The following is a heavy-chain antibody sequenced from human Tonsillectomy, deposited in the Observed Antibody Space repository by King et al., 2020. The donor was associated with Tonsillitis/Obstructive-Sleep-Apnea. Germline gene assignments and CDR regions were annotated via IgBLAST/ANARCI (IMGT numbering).Heavy chain of an antibody. D-gene: IGHD7-27*01. CDR3: TRAAPATGDFDC. V-gene: IGHV4-4*02. Sequence: VQLQESGPGLVKPSGTLSLTCAVSCGSISGTNWWSWVRQPPGKGLEWIGEIYHSGTTNYKPSLKSLVTISVDKSKNQFSLKLRSVTAADTAVYYCTRAAPATGDFDCWGQGTLVTVSS. J-gene: IGHJ4*02. CDR2: IYHSGTT. CDR1: CGSISGTNW.